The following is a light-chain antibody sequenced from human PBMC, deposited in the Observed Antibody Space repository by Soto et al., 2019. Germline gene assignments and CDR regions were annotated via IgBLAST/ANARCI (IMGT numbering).Light chain of an antibody. Sequence: DIQMTQSPSSLSASLGDRVTITCRASQNINSHLNWYQQKPGKAPKVLIYAASRLQSWVPSRFSGSGSATEFTLTISILEPEDFATYYCQQSHITTLFTFGKGTKLEIK. CDR1: QNINSH. V-gene: IGKV1-39*01. CDR2: AAS. J-gene: IGKJ2*01. CDR3: QQSHITTLFT.